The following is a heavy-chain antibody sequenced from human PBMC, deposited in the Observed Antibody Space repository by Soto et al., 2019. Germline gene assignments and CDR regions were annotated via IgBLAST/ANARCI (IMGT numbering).Heavy chain of an antibody. CDR3: AKVKGSSWDYYYYGMDV. V-gene: IGHV3-23*01. D-gene: IGHD6-13*01. CDR2: ISGSGGST. Sequence: HPGGSLRLSCAASGFTFSSYAMSWVRQAPGKGLEWVSAISGSGGSTYYADSVKGRFTISRDSSKNTLYLQMNSLRAEDTAVYYCAKVKGSSWDYYYYGMDVWGQGTTVTVSS. J-gene: IGHJ6*02. CDR1: GFTFSSYA.